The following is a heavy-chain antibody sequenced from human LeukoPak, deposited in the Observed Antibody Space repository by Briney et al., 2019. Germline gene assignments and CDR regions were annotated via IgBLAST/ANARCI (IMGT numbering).Heavy chain of an antibody. V-gene: IGHV4-59*13. Sequence: SETLSLSCSVSGAPTSSYFWSWIRQSPGKGLEWIGHIHHSGYTNYNPSLMGRVTISVDTSNNQFSLKLNSVTAADSAVYFCARLREYYDSSGYFFDFWGQGTRVTVSS. J-gene: IGHJ4*02. CDR2: IHHSGYT. CDR1: GAPTSSYF. D-gene: IGHD3-22*01. CDR3: ARLREYYDSSGYFFDF.